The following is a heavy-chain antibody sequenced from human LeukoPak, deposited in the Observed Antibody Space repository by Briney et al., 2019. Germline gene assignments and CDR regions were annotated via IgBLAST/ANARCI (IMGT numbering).Heavy chain of an antibody. CDR2: IYSGGGT. CDR3: ARGSDFFVY. Sequence: GGSLRLSCAASGFTFSSYAMSWVRQVPGKGLEWVSVIYSGGGTYYADSVKGRFTISRDNSKNTLSLQVRSLRAEDTAVYYCARGSDFFVYWGQGTLVTVSS. D-gene: IGHD2-21*02. V-gene: IGHV3-53*01. J-gene: IGHJ4*02. CDR1: GFTFSSYA.